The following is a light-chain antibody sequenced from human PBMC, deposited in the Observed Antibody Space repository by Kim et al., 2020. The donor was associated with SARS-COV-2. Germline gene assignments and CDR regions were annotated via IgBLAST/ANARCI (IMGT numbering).Light chain of an antibody. CDR2: DVT. CDR1: SSDVGHYNS. J-gene: IGLJ1*01. Sequence: QSALTQPASVSGSPGKSITISCTGTSSDVGHYNSVSWYQQHPGKAPKLMIYDVTKRPSGVSIRFSGSKSGNTASLTISGLQAEDEADYYCNSYTSSTSDVFGTGTKVTVL. CDR3: NSYTSSTSDV. V-gene: IGLV2-14*01.